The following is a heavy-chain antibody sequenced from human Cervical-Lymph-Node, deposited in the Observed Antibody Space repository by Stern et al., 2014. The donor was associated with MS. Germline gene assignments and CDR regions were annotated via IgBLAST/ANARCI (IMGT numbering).Heavy chain of an antibody. D-gene: IGHD3-3*01. Sequence: VQLEESGAEVKKPGASVKVSCKASGYTFTINGISWVRQAPGQGLEWMGWISANSGNTNYAQKFQGRVTMTTDTSTSTAYMELGSLRSDDTAVYYCARDRNWRFDYWGQGTLLTVSS. J-gene: IGHJ4*02. CDR2: ISANSGNT. CDR1: GYTFTING. V-gene: IGHV1-18*01. CDR3: ARDRNWRFDY.